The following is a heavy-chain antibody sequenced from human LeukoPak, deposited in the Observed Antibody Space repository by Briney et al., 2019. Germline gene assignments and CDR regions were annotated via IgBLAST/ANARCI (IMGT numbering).Heavy chain of an antibody. D-gene: IGHD3-10*01. J-gene: IGHJ6*02. CDR3: ARARINMVRGIYGMDV. V-gene: IGHV3-48*02. Sequence: GGSLRLSCAASGFTFSSYSMNWVRQAPGKGLEWVSYISSSSSTIYYADSVKGRFTISRDNAKNSLYLQMNSLRDEDTAVYYCARARINMVRGIYGMDVRGQGTTVTVSS. CDR2: ISSSSSTI. CDR1: GFTFSSYS.